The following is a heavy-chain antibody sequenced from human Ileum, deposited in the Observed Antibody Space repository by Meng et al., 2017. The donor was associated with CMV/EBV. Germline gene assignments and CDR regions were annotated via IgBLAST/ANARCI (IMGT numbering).Heavy chain of an antibody. CDR2: INSDGSST. CDR1: GGSLSNYF. Sequence: ETLSLTCTVSGGSLSNYFWSWSRQPPGKGLVWVSRINSDGSSTSYADSVKGRFTISRDNAKNTLYLQMNSLRAEDTAVYYCASSSHGLFAFDIWGQGTMVTVSS. V-gene: IGHV3-74*01. D-gene: IGHD3-22*01. CDR3: ASSSHGLFAFDI. J-gene: IGHJ3*02.